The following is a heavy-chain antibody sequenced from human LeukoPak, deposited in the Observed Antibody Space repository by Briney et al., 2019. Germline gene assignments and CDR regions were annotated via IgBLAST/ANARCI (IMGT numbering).Heavy chain of an antibody. V-gene: IGHV3-9*01. J-gene: IGHJ3*02. D-gene: IGHD5-18*01. Sequence: GGSLRLSCAASGFTFSSYWMNWARQAPGKGLEWVSGISWNSGSIGYADSVKGRFTISRDNAKNSLYLQMNSLRAEDTALYYCAKERLWRAFDIWGQGTMVTVSS. CDR3: AKERLWRAFDI. CDR1: GFTFSSYW. CDR2: ISWNSGSI.